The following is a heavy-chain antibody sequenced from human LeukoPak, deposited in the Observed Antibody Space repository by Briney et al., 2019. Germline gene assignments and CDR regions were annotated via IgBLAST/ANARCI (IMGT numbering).Heavy chain of an antibody. CDR3: AREDRSGGSCYGGFDC. J-gene: IGHJ4*02. CDR2: TYQRSKWYN. CDR1: GDSVSSNSAA. V-gene: IGHV6-1*01. Sequence: SQTLSLTCAISGDSVSSNSAAWNWIRQSPSRGLEWLGRTYQRSKWYNDYALSVKSRITINPDTSKNQFSLQLNSVTPEDTAVYYCAREDRSGGSCYGGFDCWGQGTLVTVSS. D-gene: IGHD2-15*01.